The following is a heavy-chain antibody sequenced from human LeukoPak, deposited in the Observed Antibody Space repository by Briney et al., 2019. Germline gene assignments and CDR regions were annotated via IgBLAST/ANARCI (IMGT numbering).Heavy chain of an antibody. Sequence: PGGSLRLSCAASGFTFSSFALSWVRQAPGKGLEWVSSISADGRATNYADSPNGRFTISRDNSKNMLYLQMSSLRADDTAVYHCAKTAAKNAYYYYYMDVWGRGTTVTVSS. CDR1: GFTFSSFA. V-gene: IGHV3-23*01. CDR2: ISADGRAT. D-gene: IGHD6-13*01. CDR3: AKTAAKNAYYYYYMDV. J-gene: IGHJ6*03.